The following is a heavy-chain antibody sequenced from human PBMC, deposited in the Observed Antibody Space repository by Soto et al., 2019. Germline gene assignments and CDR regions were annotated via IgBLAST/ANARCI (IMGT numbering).Heavy chain of an antibody. D-gene: IGHD3-3*01. CDR3: ARDIGELRFLEWFVDY. Sequence: GGSLRLSCAAPGFTFSSYAMHWVRQAPGKGLEWVAVISYDGSNKYYADSVKGRFTISRDNSKNTLYLQMNSLRAEDTAVYYCARDIGELRFLEWFVDYWGQGTLVTVSS. CDR2: ISYDGSNK. J-gene: IGHJ4*02. CDR1: GFTFSSYA. V-gene: IGHV3-30-3*01.